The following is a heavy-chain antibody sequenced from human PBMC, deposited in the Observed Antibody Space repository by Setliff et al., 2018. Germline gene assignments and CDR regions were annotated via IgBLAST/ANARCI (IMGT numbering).Heavy chain of an antibody. Sequence: SETLSLTCSVSGGSISSGSYYWGWIRQSPGKGLEWIGSMYYSGSTYYNPSLKGRVTLSIDTSKNQFSLKMTSVTAADTALYYCAGTFSGYLSYFDSWGQGTLVTVSS. CDR2: MYYSGST. V-gene: IGHV4-39*07. J-gene: IGHJ4*03. CDR1: GGSISSGSYY. CDR3: AGTFSGYLSYFDS. D-gene: IGHD5-12*01.